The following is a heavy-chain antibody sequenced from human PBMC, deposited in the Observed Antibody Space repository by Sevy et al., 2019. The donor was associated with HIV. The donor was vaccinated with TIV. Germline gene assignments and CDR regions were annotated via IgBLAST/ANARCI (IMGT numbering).Heavy chain of an antibody. CDR1: GFTFSSYS. CDR2: ISSSSSYI. J-gene: IGHJ6*03. D-gene: IGHD3-22*01. CDR3: ARGAKFPDSSGYYYYYYYYMDV. Sequence: GGSLRLSCAASGFTFSSYSMNWVRQAPGKGLECVSSISSSSSYIYYADSVKGRFTISRDNAKNSLYLQMNSLRAEDTAVYYCARGAKFPDSSGYYYYYYYYMDVWGKGTTVTVSS. V-gene: IGHV3-21*01.